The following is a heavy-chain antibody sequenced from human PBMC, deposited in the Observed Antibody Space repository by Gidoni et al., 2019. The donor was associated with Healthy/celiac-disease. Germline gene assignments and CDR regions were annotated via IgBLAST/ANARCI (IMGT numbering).Heavy chain of an antibody. Sequence: QVQLLESARGVVQPGSSLSLSCAAPGFTFSSYARPWVRQAPGKGVEWVAVIAYDESNKYYADSVKGRFTITRDNSKNTLYLQMNSLRAEDTAVYYCARDLRVGSSSRDYWGQGTLVTVSS. CDR3: ARDLRVGSSSRDY. J-gene: IGHJ4*02. V-gene: IGHV3-30-3*01. CDR2: IAYDESNK. CDR1: GFTFSSYA. D-gene: IGHD6-6*01.